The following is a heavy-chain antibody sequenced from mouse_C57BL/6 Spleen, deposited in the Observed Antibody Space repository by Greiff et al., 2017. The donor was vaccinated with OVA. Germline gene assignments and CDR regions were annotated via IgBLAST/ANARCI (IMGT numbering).Heavy chain of an antibody. J-gene: IGHJ2*01. CDR1: GYTFTEYT. D-gene: IGHD1-1*01. CDR3: ARHEKKYYYGSSYDYFDY. V-gene: IGHV1-62-2*01. CDR2: FYPGSGSI. Sequence: QVQLQQSGAELVKPGASVKLSCKASGYTFTEYTIHWVKQRSGQGLEWIGWFYPGSGSIKYNEKFKDKATLTADKSSSTVYMELSRLTSEDSAVYFCARHEKKYYYGSSYDYFDYWGQGTTLTVSS.